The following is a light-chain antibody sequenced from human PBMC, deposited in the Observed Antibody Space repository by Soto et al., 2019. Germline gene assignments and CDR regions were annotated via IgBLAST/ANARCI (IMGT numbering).Light chain of an antibody. CDR1: QSVGSN. CDR2: GIS. Sequence: EIVMTQSPATVSVSPGERVTLSCRASQSVGSNLAWYHQKPGQAPRLLIYGISNRATGVPARFSGSGSGTEFTLSISSLQSEDFAVYYCQQYNKWPPWTFGQGTKVEIK. J-gene: IGKJ1*01. V-gene: IGKV3-15*01. CDR3: QQYNKWPPWT.